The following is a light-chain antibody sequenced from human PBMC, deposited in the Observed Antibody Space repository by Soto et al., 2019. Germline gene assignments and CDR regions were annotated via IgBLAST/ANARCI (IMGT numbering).Light chain of an antibody. CDR3: QQSYSFPRT. CDR2: GAS. Sequence: EIVMTQSPATLSVSPGERATLSCRASQILSSNLAWYHHKPGQAPRLLIYGASTRATGIPARFSGSGSGTEFTLTISSLQSEDFATYYCQQSYSFPRTFGRGTKVEIK. V-gene: IGKV3-15*01. J-gene: IGKJ4*02. CDR1: QILSSN.